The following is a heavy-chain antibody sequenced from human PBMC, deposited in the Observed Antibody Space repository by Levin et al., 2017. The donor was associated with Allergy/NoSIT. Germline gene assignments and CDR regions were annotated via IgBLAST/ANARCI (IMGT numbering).Heavy chain of an antibody. D-gene: IGHD5-18*01. J-gene: IGHJ6*02. Sequence: GGSLRLSCAASGFTFSSYAMHWVRQAPGKGLEWVAVISYDGSNKYYADSVKGRFTISRDNSKNTLYLQMNSLRAEDTAVYDCASWKLWTDYYYGMDVWGQGTTVTVSS. CDR3: ASWKLWTDYYYGMDV. CDR1: GFTFSSYA. V-gene: IGHV3-30*04. CDR2: ISYDGSNK.